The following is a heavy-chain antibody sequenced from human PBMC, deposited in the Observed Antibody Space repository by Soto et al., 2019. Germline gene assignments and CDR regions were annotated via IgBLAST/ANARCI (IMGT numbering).Heavy chain of an antibody. CDR2: IRSKAYGGTT. CDR1: GFTFGDYA. V-gene: IGHV3-49*03. Sequence: GGSLRLSCTASGFTFGDYAMSWFRQAPGKGLEWVGFIRSKAYGGTTEYAASVKGRFTISRDDSKSIAYLQMNSLKTEDTAVYYCTRDLVAATPDAFDIWGQGTMVTVSS. D-gene: IGHD2-15*01. CDR3: TRDLVAATPDAFDI. J-gene: IGHJ3*02.